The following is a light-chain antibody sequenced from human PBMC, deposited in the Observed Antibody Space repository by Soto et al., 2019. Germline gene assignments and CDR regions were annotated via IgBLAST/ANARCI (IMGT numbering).Light chain of an antibody. V-gene: IGKV1-5*01. J-gene: IGKJ1*01. Sequence: DIQMTQSPSTLSASVGDRVTITGRASQTITRWMAWYQQKPGKAPKLLMYAASSLQSGVPSRFSGSGSGTEFTLTISSLQPDDFATYYCQQYHEYWFGQGTKVDIK. CDR1: QTITRW. CDR2: AAS. CDR3: QQYHEYW.